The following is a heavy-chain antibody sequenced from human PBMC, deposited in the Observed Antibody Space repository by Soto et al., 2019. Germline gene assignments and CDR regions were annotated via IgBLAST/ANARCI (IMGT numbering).Heavy chain of an antibody. V-gene: IGHV3-7*01. D-gene: IGHD6-13*01. J-gene: IGHJ6*02. CDR3: ARDSGYTEYSSSWPGLYYYYYYGMDV. CDR1: GFTFSSYW. Sequence: GGSLRLSCAASGFTFSSYWMSWVRQAPGKGLEWVANIKQDGSEKYYVDSVKGRFTISRDNAKNSLYLQMNSLRAEDTAVYYCARDSGYTEYSSSWPGLYYYYYYGMDVWGQGTTVTVSS. CDR2: IKQDGSEK.